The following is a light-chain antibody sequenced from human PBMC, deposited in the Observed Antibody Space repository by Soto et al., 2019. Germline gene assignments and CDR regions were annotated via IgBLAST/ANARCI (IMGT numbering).Light chain of an antibody. V-gene: IGLV2-14*01. CDR3: TSYTSTSTFV. CDR1: SGDVGAYKY. Sequence: QSVLTQPASVSGSPGQSITISCTGTSGDVGAYKYVSWYQQHPDKAPKLMIYEVGNRPSGVSHRFSGSKSDNTASLTISGLQAEDEADYYCTSYTSTSTFVFGTGTKVTVL. J-gene: IGLJ1*01. CDR2: EVG.